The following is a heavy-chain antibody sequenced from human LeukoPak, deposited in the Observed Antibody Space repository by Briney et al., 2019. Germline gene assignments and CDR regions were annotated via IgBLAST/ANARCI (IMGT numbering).Heavy chain of an antibody. CDR2: ISPYNGNT. J-gene: IGHJ4*02. D-gene: IGHD3-10*01. Sequence: ASVKVSCKASGYSFTTYGFSWVRQAPGQGLEWVGWISPYNGNTNYAQKLQGRVTMTTDTSTSTAYMELRSLRSDDTAVYYCARTRITMFDYWGQGTLVTVSS. CDR1: GYSFTTYG. V-gene: IGHV1-18*01. CDR3: ARTRITMFDY.